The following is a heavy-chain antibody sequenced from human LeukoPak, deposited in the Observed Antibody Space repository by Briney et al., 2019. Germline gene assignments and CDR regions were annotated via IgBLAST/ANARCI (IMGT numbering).Heavy chain of an antibody. D-gene: IGHD2-15*01. J-gene: IGHJ4*02. CDR2: ISGSGGST. CDR3: AKQLGYCSDGSCYFPY. Sequence: GGSLRLSCAASGFTFSSYAMSWVRQAPGRGLEWVSAISGSGGSTYYADSVKGRFTISRDNSKNTLCLQMNSLRAEDTAVYYCAKQLGYCSDGSCYFPYWGQGTLVTVSS. CDR1: GFTFSSYA. V-gene: IGHV3-23*01.